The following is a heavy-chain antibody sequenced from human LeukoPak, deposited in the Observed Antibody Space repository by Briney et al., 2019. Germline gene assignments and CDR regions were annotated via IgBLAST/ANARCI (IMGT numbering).Heavy chain of an antibody. CDR3: ARMGMDPAMITNFFDL. V-gene: IGHV1-46*01. D-gene: IGHD5-18*01. J-gene: IGHJ4*02. Sequence: ASVTVSFQSSGYTFTNNYMHWVRQAPAQGLEWMGVIHPSGGSTNYLQKFQGRLTVTSDTSTSTVYMELSGLRSDDTAVYYCARMGMDPAMITNFFDLWGQGTLVTVSS. CDR1: GYTFTNNY. CDR2: IHPSGGST.